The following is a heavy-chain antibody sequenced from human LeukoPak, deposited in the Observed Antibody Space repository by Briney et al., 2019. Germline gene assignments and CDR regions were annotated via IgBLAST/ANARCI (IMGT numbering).Heavy chain of an antibody. Sequence: SETLSLTCTVSGGSISSYYWSWIRQPPGKGLEWIGYIYYSGSTNYNPSLKGRVTISVDTSKNQFSLKLSSVTAADTAVYYRARVLSSGYYRWFDPWGQGTLVTVSS. J-gene: IGHJ5*02. CDR2: IYYSGST. CDR3: ARVLSSGYYRWFDP. D-gene: IGHD3-22*01. V-gene: IGHV4-59*01. CDR1: GGSISSYY.